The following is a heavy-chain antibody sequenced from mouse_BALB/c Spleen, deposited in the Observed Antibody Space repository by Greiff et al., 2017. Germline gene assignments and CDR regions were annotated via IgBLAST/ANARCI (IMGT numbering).Heavy chain of an antibody. D-gene: IGHD2-1*01. CDR1: GFSLTSYG. CDR2: IWAGGST. V-gene: IGHV2-9*02. Sequence: VMLVESGPGLVAPSQSLSITCTVSGFSLTSYGVHWVRQPPGKGLEWLGVIWAGGSTNYNSALMSRLSISKDNSKSQVFLKMNSLQTDDTAMYYCARDRSYGNYVRLFAYWGQGTLVTVSA. J-gene: IGHJ3*01. CDR3: ARDRSYGNYVRLFAY.